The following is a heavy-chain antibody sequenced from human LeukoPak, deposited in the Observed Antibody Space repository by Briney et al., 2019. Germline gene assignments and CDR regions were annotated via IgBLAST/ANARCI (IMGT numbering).Heavy chain of an antibody. CDR3: ARFLGIAAAGVPQYYMDV. V-gene: IGHV1-69*06. CDR1: GYTFTGYY. Sequence: SVKVSCKASGYTFTGYYMHWVRQAPGQGLEWMGGIIPIFGTANYAQKFQGRVTITADKSTRTAYMELSSLRSEDTAVYYCARFLGIAAAGVPQYYMDVWGKGTTVTVSS. J-gene: IGHJ6*03. CDR2: IIPIFGTA. D-gene: IGHD6-13*01.